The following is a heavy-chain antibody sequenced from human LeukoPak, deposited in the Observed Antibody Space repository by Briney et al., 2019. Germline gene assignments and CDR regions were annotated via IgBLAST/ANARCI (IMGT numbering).Heavy chain of an antibody. D-gene: IGHD6-19*01. CDR2: IIPIFGTA. V-gene: IGHV1-69*06. CDR1: GGTFSSYA. Sequence: GASVKVSCKASGGTFSSYAISWVRQAPGQGLEWMGGIIPIFGTANYAQKFQGRVTITADKSTSTAYMELSSLRSEDTAVYYCARSSVAGILGWFDPWGQGTLVTVSS. CDR3: ARSSVAGILGWFDP. J-gene: IGHJ5*02.